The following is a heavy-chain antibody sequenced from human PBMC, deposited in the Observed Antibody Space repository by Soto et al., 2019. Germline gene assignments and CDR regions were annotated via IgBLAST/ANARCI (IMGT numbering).Heavy chain of an antibody. J-gene: IGHJ6*02. V-gene: IGHV1-2*02. CDR1: GYTFTGYY. CDR2: INPNSGGT. Sequence: QVQLVQSGAEVKKPGASVKVSCKASGYTFTGYYMHWVRQAPGQGLEWMGWINPNSGGTNYAQKFQGRVTMTTHTSISTAYMELSRLRSDDTAVYYCAREGITMVRGVKYYYGMDVWGQGTTVTVSS. D-gene: IGHD3-10*01. CDR3: AREGITMVRGVKYYYGMDV.